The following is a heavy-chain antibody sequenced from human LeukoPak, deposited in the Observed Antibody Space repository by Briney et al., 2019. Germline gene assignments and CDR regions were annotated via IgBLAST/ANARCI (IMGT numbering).Heavy chain of an antibody. J-gene: IGHJ3*02. CDR2: IKQDGSEK. CDR1: GFTFSSAW. V-gene: IGHV3-7*02. D-gene: IGHD2-15*01. CDR3: ARGSRGYAFDI. Sequence: GGSLRLSCAASGFTFSSAWMTWVRQAPGKGLEWVANIKQDGSEKYYADSVKGRFTISRDNSKNTLYLQMNSLRAEDTAVYYCARGSRGYAFDIWGQGTMVTVSS.